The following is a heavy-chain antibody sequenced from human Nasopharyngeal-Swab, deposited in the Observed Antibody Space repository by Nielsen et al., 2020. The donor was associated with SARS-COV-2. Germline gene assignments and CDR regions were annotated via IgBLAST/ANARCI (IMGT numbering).Heavy chain of an antibody. Sequence: LSLTCAASGFTFSNYWMSWVRQAPGKGLEWVANIKQDGSEKYYLDSVRGRFTISRDNTKNPLFLQMNSLRAEDTAVYYCASHLSYYDRSGYFSEGFDYWGQGTLVTVSS. CDR3: ASHLSYYDRSGYFSEGFDY. J-gene: IGHJ4*02. V-gene: IGHV3-7*01. CDR1: GFTFSNYW. CDR2: IKQDGSEK. D-gene: IGHD3-22*01.